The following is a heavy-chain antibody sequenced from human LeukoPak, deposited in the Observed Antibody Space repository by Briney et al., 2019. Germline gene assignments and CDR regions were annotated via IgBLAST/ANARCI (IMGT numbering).Heavy chain of an antibody. CDR2: INREGRST. D-gene: IGHD3-10*01. CDR1: GITFSSYW. CDR3: ARDGKADYYGSGDPPRSWYFDL. J-gene: IGHJ2*01. V-gene: IGHV3-74*01. Sequence: PGGSLRLSCAGSGITFSSYWMHWVRQAPGKGLVWVSRINREGRSTNYADSVKGRFTISRDNAKNTLYLQMNSLRAEDTAVYYCARDGKADYYGSGDPPRSWYFDLWGRGTLVTVSS.